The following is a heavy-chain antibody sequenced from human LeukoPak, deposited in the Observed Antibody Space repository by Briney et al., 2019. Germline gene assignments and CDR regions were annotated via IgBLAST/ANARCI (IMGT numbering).Heavy chain of an antibody. CDR3: ARSQYYYDSSGYYYFYYFDY. V-gene: IGHV1-18*01. D-gene: IGHD3-22*01. J-gene: IGHJ4*02. CDR1: SHTFTSYG. Sequence: ASVKVSCKASSHTFTSYGISWVRQAPGQGLEWMGWISAYNGNTNYAQKLQGRVTMTTDTSTSTAYMELRSLRSDDTAVYYCARSQYYYDSSGYYYFYYFDYWGQGTLVTVSS. CDR2: ISAYNGNT.